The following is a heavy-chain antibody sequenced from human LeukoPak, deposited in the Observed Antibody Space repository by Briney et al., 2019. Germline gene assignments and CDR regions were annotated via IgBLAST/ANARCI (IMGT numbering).Heavy chain of an antibody. CDR2: ISGGGGRT. CDR1: GFTFSSYA. J-gene: IGHJ4*02. Sequence: GGSLRLSCAASGFTFSSYAMNWVRQAPGEGLEWVSTISGGGGRTYYADSVKGRFTISRDNSKNTLYLQMNSLRAEDTAVYYCAKDSYYGYIWGSYRYTNKFDYWGQGTLVTVSS. CDR3: AKDSYYGYIWGSYRYTNKFDY. D-gene: IGHD3-16*02. V-gene: IGHV3-23*01.